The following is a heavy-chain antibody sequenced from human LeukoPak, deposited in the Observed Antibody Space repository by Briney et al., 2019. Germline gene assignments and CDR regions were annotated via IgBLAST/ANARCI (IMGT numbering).Heavy chain of an antibody. V-gene: IGHV4-59*01. CDR2: IYYSGST. D-gene: IGHD3-22*01. CDR3: ASICSGYYQSCFDY. J-gene: IGHJ4*02. Sequence: SETLSLTCTVSGGSISSYYWSWIRQPPGKGLEWIGYIYYSGSTNYNPSLKSRVTISVDTSKNQFSLKLSSVTAADTAVYYCASICSGYYQSCFDYWGQGTLVTVSS. CDR1: GGSISSYY.